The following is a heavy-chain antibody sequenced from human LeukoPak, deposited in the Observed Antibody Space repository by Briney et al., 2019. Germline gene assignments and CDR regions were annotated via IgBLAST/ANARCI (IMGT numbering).Heavy chain of an antibody. CDR2: IIPIFGTE. Sequence: ASVKVSCKASGGTFSSYAIRWVRQAPGQGLEWMRGIIPIFGTENYAQKFQGRVTITADKSTSTAYMELSSLRSEDTAVYYCARGVVPAAIGYFDDCGQGTLVTVSS. D-gene: IGHD2-2*01. CDR3: ARGVVPAAIGYFDD. CDR1: GGTFSSYA. J-gene: IGHJ4*02. V-gene: IGHV1-69*06.